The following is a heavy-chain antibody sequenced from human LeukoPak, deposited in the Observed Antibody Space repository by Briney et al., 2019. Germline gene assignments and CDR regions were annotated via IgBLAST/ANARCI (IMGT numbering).Heavy chain of an antibody. J-gene: IGHJ6*03. Sequence: SETLSLTCTVSGSSISSSYYWGWIRQPPGKGLEWIGSIYHSGSTYYNPSLKSRVTLSVDTSKNQFSLKLSSVTAADTAVYYCASLVRGDLYYYYMDVWGKGTTVTVSS. CDR3: ASLVRGDLYYYYMDV. CDR2: IYHSGST. CDR1: GSSISSSYY. D-gene: IGHD3-10*01. V-gene: IGHV4-38-2*02.